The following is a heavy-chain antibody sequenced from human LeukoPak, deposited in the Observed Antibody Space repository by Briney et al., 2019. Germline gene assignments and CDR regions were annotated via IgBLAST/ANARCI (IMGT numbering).Heavy chain of an antibody. Sequence: ASVKVSCKASGGTFSSYAISWVRQAPGQGLEWMGGIIPIFGTANYAQKFQGRVTITTDESTSTAYMELSSLRSEDTAVYYCAGGSPYYYDSSGYSPFDPWGQGTLVTVSS. D-gene: IGHD3-22*01. CDR3: AGGSPYYYDSSGYSPFDP. V-gene: IGHV1-69*05. J-gene: IGHJ5*02. CDR2: IIPIFGTA. CDR1: GGTFSSYA.